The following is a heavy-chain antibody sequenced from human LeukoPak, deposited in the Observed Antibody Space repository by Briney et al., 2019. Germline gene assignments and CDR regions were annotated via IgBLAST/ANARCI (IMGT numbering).Heavy chain of an antibody. CDR3: ARVKGVVTAILDY. CDR1: GGSISSYY. J-gene: IGHJ4*02. D-gene: IGHD2-21*02. Sequence: SETLSLTCTVSGGSISSYYWNWIRQPPGKGLEWIGYIYYTGSTNYNPSLKSRVTFSVDTSKNQFSLKLISVTAADTAVYYCARVKGVVTAILDYWGQGTLVTVSS. V-gene: IGHV4-59*01. CDR2: IYYTGST.